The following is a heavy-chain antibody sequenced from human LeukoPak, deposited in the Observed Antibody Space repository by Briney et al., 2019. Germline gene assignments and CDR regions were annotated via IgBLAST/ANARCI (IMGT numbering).Heavy chain of an antibody. CDR2: IYSGGST. V-gene: IGHV3-66*01. Sequence: PGGSLRLSCAASGFTVSSNYMSWVRQAPGKGLEWVSVIYSGGSTYYADSVKGRFTISRDNSKNTLYLQMNSLRPEGTAVYYCGREIEAPGKTLDYWGQGPLVTVSS. J-gene: IGHJ4*02. CDR1: GFTVSSNY. CDR3: GREIEAPGKTLDY.